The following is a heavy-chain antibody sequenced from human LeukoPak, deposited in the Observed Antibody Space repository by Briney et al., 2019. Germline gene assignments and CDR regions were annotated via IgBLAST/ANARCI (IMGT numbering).Heavy chain of an antibody. CDR3: ARGVSFFDY. Sequence: PGGSLRLSCAASGFTVNNSDVSWVRQAPGKGLEWVSGIYRGGSTNYAESVKGRFTISRDNSKNTLSLQMNSLRAEDSAIYYCARGVSFFDYWGQGTLVTVSS. V-gene: IGHV3-53*01. CDR1: GFTVNNSD. D-gene: IGHD3-10*01. CDR2: IYRGGST. J-gene: IGHJ4*02.